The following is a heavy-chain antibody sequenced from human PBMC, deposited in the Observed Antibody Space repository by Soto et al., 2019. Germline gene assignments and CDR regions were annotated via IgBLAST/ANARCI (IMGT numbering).Heavy chain of an antibody. D-gene: IGHD1-26*01. J-gene: IGHJ4*02. CDR1: GFTFSSYE. CDR2: ISSSGSTI. V-gene: IGHV3-48*03. Sequence: PGGSLRLSCAASGFTFSSYEMNWVRQAPGKGLEWVSYISSSGSTIYYADSVKGRFTISRDNAKNSLSLQMNSLRAEDTAVYYCARGVGATRHFDYWGQGTLVTVSS. CDR3: ARGVGATRHFDY.